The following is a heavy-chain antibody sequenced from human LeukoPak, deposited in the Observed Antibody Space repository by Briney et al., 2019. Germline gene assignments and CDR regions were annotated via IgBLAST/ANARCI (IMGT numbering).Heavy chain of an antibody. D-gene: IGHD6-6*01. CDR2: IRYDGNNK. Sequence: GGSLRLSCAASGFTFSSYGMHWVRQAPGKGLEWVAFIRYDGNNKYYTDSVKGRFTISRDNSKNTLYMQMNSLRAEDMAVYYCAKAVYSSSSFYHHYYMDVWGKGTTVTVSS. J-gene: IGHJ6*03. CDR3: AKAVYSSSSFYHHYYMDV. CDR1: GFTFSSYG. V-gene: IGHV3-30*02.